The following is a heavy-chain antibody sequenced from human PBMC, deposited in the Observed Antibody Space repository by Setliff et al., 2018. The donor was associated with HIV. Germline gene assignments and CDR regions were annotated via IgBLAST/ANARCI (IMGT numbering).Heavy chain of an antibody. V-gene: IGHV4-4*07. J-gene: IGHJ4*02. Sequence: SETLSLTCTVSGVSISNYYWSWIRQPAGKGLEWIGRIYTSGNANYNPSLKSRVTMSVDTSKKQFSLKLTSVTAADTAVYYCARKGNWNYPYDYWGQGTLVTVSS. CDR2: IYTSGNA. CDR3: ARKGNWNYPYDY. D-gene: IGHD1-7*01. CDR1: GVSISNYY.